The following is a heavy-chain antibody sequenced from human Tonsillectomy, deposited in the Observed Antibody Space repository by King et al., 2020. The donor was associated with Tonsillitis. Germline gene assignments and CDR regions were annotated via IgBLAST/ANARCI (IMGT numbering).Heavy chain of an antibody. CDR2: INPNSGGT. CDR1: GYTFTGYY. CDR3: ARERWLVRVGYFQH. J-gene: IGHJ1*01. V-gene: IGHV1-2*02. D-gene: IGHD6-19*01. Sequence: QLVQSGAEVKKPGASVKVSCKASGYTFTGYYMHWVRQAPGQGLEWMGWINPNSGGTNYAQKFKGRVTMTRDTSISTAYMELSRLRAEDTAVYYCARERWLVRVGYFQHWGQGTLFTVSS.